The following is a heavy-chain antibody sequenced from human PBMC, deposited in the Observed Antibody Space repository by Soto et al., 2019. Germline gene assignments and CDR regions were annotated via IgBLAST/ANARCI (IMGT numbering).Heavy chain of an antibody. CDR1: GITFSSYG. V-gene: IGHV3-33*01. J-gene: IGHJ4*02. CDR3: ARDSRGYDFWSGYRHQPGPFDY. Sequence: GGSLRLSCAASGITFSSYGMHWVRQAPGKGLEWVAVIWYDGSNKYYADSVKGRFTISRDNSKNTLYLQMNSLRAEDTAVYYCARDSRGYDFWSGYRHQPGPFDYWGQGTLVTVSS. D-gene: IGHD3-3*01. CDR2: IWYDGSNK.